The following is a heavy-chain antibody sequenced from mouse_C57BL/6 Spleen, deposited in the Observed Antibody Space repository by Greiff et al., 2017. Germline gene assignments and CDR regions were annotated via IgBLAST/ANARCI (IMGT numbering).Heavy chain of an antibody. V-gene: IGHV14-3*01. J-gene: IGHJ3*01. Sequence: VQLQQSVAELVRPGASVKLSCTASGFNIKNTYMHWVKQRPEQGLEWIGRIDPANGNTKYAPKFQGKATITAATSSNTAYLQLSSLTSEDTAFYYCAREGDYGSSQAWFAYWGQGTLVTVSA. CDR3: AREGDYGSSQAWFAY. CDR1: GFNIKNTY. D-gene: IGHD1-1*01. CDR2: IDPANGNT.